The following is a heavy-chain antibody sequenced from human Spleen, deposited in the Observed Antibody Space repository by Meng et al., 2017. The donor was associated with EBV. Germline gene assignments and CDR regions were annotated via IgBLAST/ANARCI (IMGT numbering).Heavy chain of an antibody. V-gene: IGHV4-34*02. CDR2: INHSGST. Sequence: QVQVQTWGQGLLKPSETLSLTLAVYDTSFSGYFWSWIRQSPGKRLEWIGEINHSGSTSYNPSLKSRVAISVDTSKNQFSLKLRSVTAADTAVYYCAKGRTVARSPWFDPWGQGALVTVSS. J-gene: IGHJ5*02. D-gene: IGHD6-6*01. CDR1: DTSFSGYF. CDR3: AKGRTVARSPWFDP.